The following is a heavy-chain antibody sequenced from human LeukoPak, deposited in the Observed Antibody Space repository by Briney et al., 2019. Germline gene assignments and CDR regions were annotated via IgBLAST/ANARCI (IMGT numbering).Heavy chain of an antibody. CDR2: IIPIFGTA. CDR1: GGTFSSYA. J-gene: IGHJ4*02. Sequence: SVTVSFKASGGTFSSYAISWVRQAPGQGLEWMGGIIPIFGTANYAQKFQGRVTITADESTSTAYMELSSLRSEDTAVYYCATNSNYQYYFDYWGQGTLVTVSS. D-gene: IGHD4-11*01. V-gene: IGHV1-69*13. CDR3: ATNSNYQYYFDY.